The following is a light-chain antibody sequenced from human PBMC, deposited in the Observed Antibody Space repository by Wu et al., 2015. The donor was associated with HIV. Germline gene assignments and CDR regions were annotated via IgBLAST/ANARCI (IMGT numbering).Light chain of an antibody. V-gene: IGKV3-11*01. J-gene: IGKJ4*01. Sequence: EIVLTQSPATLSLSPGEGATLSCRASQSVTSYLAWYQQKPGQAPRLLIYDASNRATGIPVRFSGSGSGTDFTLTISSLEPEDFAVYYCQQYDVSPLTFGGGTKVEIK. CDR3: QQYDVSPLT. CDR2: DAS. CDR1: QSVTSY.